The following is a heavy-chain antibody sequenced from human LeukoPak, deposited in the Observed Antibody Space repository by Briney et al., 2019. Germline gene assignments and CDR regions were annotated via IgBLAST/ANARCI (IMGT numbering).Heavy chain of an antibody. Sequence: GGSLRLSCAASGFTFTTHSFNWLRQAPGKGLEWVASISSANTYIKYADSVKGRFTISRDNTKNSVFLQMNSLTGEDTAVYYCAREGGDAFDIWGQGTMVTVSS. J-gene: IGHJ3*02. CDR2: ISSANTYI. D-gene: IGHD3-16*01. V-gene: IGHV3-21*01. CDR3: AREGGDAFDI. CDR1: GFTFTTHS.